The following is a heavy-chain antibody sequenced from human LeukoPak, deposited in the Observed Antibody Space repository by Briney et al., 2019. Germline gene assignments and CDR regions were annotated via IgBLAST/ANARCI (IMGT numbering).Heavy chain of an antibody. CDR3: TRDIGRLRGDAFDI. Sequence: PGGSLRLSCTASGFTFSTYATHWVRQAPGKGLEYVSGISGNGRSTFYANSVKGRFTVSRDNSKDTLYLQMGSLRAEDMAVYYCTRDIGRLRGDAFDIWGQGTMVTVS. CDR2: ISGNGRST. CDR1: GFTFSTYA. J-gene: IGHJ3*02. V-gene: IGHV3-64*01. D-gene: IGHD2-15*01.